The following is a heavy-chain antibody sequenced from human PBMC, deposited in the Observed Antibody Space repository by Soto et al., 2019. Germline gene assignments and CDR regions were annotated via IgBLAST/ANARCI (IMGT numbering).Heavy chain of an antibody. CDR1: GDSVSSGSYY. V-gene: IGHV4-61*01. CDR3: ESHPRRATGTTV. CDR2: IYYSGNT. Sequence: QVQLQESGPGLVKPSETLSLTCTVSGDSVSSGSYYWSWIRQPPGKVLEWIGYIYYSGNTNYNPSLKRRVTISVDPSKNQFSLKLSSVTAADTAVYYCESHPRRATGTTVWGQGTLVTVSS. D-gene: IGHD1-7*01. J-gene: IGHJ4*02.